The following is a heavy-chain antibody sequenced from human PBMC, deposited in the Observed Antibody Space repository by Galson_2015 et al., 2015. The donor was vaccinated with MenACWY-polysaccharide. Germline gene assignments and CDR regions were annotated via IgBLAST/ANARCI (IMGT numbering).Heavy chain of an antibody. CDR3: AKDLHWY. V-gene: IGHV3-23*01. Sequence: SLRLSCAASGFTFNKFYMAWVRQAPGKGPEWVSALSKSGADTFYADSVRGRFTISRDNSQNTLYLHMNSLRLEDTAIYYCAKDLHWY. CDR1: GFTFNKFY. J-gene: IGHJ2*01. CDR2: LSKSGADT.